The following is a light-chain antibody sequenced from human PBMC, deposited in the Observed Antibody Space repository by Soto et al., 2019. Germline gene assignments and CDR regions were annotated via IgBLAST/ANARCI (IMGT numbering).Light chain of an antibody. CDR3: QQSYSTPWT. V-gene: IGKV1-39*01. CDR2: AAS. Sequence: IQMTQSPSSLSASVGDRVTITCRASQSISTYLNWYQQRPGKAPEVLIYAASRLQGGVPSRFSGSGSGTDFTLTINSLQPEDSASYYCQQSYSTPWTFGQGAKVEIK. J-gene: IGKJ1*01. CDR1: QSISTY.